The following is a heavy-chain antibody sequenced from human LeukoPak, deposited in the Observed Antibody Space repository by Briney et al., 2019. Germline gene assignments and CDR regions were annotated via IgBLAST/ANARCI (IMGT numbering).Heavy chain of an antibody. CDR3: ARSSPRPYEAYCGGDCYTNWFDP. Sequence: VASVKVSCKASGFTFTRYGITWVRQAPGQGLEWMGWISTYNGHTNYAQTFQGRVTMTRDTSISTAYMELSRLTSDDTAVYYCARSSPRPYEAYCGGDCYTNWFDPWGQGTLVTVSS. D-gene: IGHD2-21*02. CDR1: GFTFTRYG. CDR2: ISTYNGHT. J-gene: IGHJ5*02. V-gene: IGHV1-18*01.